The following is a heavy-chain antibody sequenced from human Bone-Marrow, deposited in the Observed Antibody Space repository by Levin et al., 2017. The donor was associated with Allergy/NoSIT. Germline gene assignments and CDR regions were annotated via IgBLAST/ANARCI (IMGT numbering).Heavy chain of an antibody. CDR2: INWNGGRT. V-gene: IGHV3-20*04. D-gene: IGHD1-26*01. Sequence: AGGSLRLSCVGSGFTFDDYGMNWVRQVPGKGLEWVSGINWNGGRTGYADSVKGRFTISRDNAKNSLYLQMNSLRAEDTALYSCARGDSETYYDFDFWGRGTLVIVSS. J-gene: IGHJ4*02. CDR1: GFTFDDYG. CDR3: ARGDSETYYDFDF.